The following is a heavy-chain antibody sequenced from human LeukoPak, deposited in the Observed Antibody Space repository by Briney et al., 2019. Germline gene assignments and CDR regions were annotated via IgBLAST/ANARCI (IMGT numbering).Heavy chain of an antibody. CDR1: GYTFTSYG. D-gene: IGHD3-22*01. J-gene: IGHJ4*02. Sequence: ASVKVSCKASGYTFTSYGITWVRQAPGQGLAWMGWISAYNGHTKYAQKFQGRVTMTTDTSTSTAYMELRSLRSDDTAVYYCARGFPPRRNYDSSGYYSYNFDYWGQGTLVTVSS. V-gene: IGHV1-18*01. CDR3: ARGFPPRRNYDSSGYYSYNFDY. CDR2: ISAYNGHT.